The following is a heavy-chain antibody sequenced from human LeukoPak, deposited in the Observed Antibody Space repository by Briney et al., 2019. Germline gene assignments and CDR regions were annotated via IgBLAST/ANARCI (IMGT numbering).Heavy chain of an antibody. CDR2: INPNSGGT. D-gene: IGHD5-24*01. CDR3: ARRWLPLGDDAFDI. J-gene: IGHJ3*02. Sequence: ASVKVSCKASGYTFTGYYMHWVRQAPGQGLEWMGWINPNSGGTNYAQKFQGRVTMTRDTSISTAYMELSRLRSDDTAVYYCARRWLPLGDDAFDIWGQGTMVTVSS. CDR1: GYTFTGYY. V-gene: IGHV1-2*02.